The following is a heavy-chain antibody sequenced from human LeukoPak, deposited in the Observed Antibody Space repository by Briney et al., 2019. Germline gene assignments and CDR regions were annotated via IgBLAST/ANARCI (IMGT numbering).Heavy chain of an antibody. D-gene: IGHD4-17*01. J-gene: IGHJ6*02. Sequence: SQTLSLTCTVSGASISSGGYYWSWIRQHPGKGLEWIGYIYYSGSTYYNPSLKSRVTISVDTSKNQFSLKLSSVTAADTAVYYCARDSGGPTVTPFYYYYYGMDVWGQGTTVTVSS. CDR2: IYYSGST. V-gene: IGHV4-31*03. CDR1: GASISSGGYY. CDR3: ARDSGGPTVTPFYYYYYGMDV.